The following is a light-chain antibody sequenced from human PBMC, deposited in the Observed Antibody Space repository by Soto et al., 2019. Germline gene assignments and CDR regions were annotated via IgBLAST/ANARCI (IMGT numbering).Light chain of an antibody. CDR1: SYNIGNNY. V-gene: IGLV1-51*02. Sequence: QSVLTQPPSVSAGPGQKVTISCSGGSYNIGNNYVSWFQQLPGTAPKLLIYENNKRPSGIPDRFSGSKSGASATLDITGLQTGDEADYYCGTWDSSLSYVFGAGTKVTVL. J-gene: IGLJ1*01. CDR2: ENN. CDR3: GTWDSSLSYV.